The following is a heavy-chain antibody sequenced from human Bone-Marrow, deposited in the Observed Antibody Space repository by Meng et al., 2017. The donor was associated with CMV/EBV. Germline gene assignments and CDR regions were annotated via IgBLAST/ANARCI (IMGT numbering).Heavy chain of an antibody. J-gene: IGHJ4*02. D-gene: IGHD3-22*01. CDR1: GFTFSNAW. Sequence: GESLKISCAASGFTFSNAWMSWVRQAPGKGLEWVGRIKSKTDGGTTDYAAPVKGRFTISRDDSKNTLYLQMNSLKTEDTAVYYCTTDLQYDSSGYYTSLFDYWGQGTLVTVSS. CDR3: TTDLQYDSSGYYTSLFDY. V-gene: IGHV3-15*01. CDR2: IKSKTDGGTT.